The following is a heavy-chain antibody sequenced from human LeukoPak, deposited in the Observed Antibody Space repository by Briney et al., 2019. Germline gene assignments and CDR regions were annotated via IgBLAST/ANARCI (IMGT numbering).Heavy chain of an antibody. Sequence: ASVKVSCKTPGYTFTAYYIHWVRQAPGQRLEWMGWINPNSGDTNYAQKFQGRVIMTWDTSISTAYMELSRLKSDDTAVFYCARVAIMVRGVNLFHQWGQGTLVTVSS. CDR2: INPNSGDT. CDR1: GYTFTAYY. J-gene: IGHJ1*01. CDR3: ARVAIMVRGVNLFHQ. V-gene: IGHV1-2*02. D-gene: IGHD3-10*01.